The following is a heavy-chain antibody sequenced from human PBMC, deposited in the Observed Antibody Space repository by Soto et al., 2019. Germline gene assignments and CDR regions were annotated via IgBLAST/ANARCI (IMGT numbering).Heavy chain of an antibody. J-gene: IGHJ4*02. V-gene: IGHV1-2*02. Sequence: ASVKVSCKASGYTFTGHYIHWVRQAPEQGPEWMGEIGPESGATRYAQKFQGRVTMTRDTSITTVYMELNNLSPDNTAVYYCGRGRSGQIVVFYWGQGTPVTVSS. CDR1: GYTFTGHY. D-gene: IGHD1-26*01. CDR2: IGPESGAT. CDR3: GRGRSGQIVVFY.